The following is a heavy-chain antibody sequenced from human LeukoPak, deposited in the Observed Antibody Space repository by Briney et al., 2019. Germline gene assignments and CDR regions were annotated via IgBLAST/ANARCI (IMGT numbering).Heavy chain of an antibody. CDR3: AKDLCGGDCYPLQFLYYYGMDV. CDR1: GFTFSSYA. V-gene: IGHV3-23*01. J-gene: IGHJ6*02. Sequence: PGGSLRLSCAASGFTFSSYAMSWVRQAPGKGLEWVSAISGSGGSTYYADSVKGRFTISRDNSKNTLYLQMSSLRAEDTAMYYCAKDLCGGDCYPLQFLYYYGMDVWGQGTTVTVSS. D-gene: IGHD2-21*02. CDR2: ISGSGGST.